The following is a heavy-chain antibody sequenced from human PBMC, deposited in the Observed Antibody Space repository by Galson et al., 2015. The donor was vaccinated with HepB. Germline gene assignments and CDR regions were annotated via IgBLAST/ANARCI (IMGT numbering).Heavy chain of an antibody. CDR2: ISTSGTTI. D-gene: IGHD2-15*01. CDR1: GFTFSNYH. J-gene: IGHJ4*02. CDR3: ARVWQDYSGVDY. V-gene: IGHV3-48*01. Sequence: SLRLSCAASGFTFSNYHINWVRQAPGKGLEWISYISTSGTTIFYADSVKGRFTISRDNAKNSLYLQMNSLRVEDTAVYYCARVWQDYSGVDYWGQGTLVTVSS.